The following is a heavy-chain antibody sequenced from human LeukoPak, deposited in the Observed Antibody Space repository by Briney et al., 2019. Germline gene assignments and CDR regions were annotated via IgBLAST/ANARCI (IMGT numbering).Heavy chain of an antibody. CDR1: GGTFSSYA. Sequence: SVKVSCKASGGTFSSYAISWVRQAPGQGLEWMGRIIPILGIANYAQKFQGRVTITADKSTSTAYMELSSLRSEDTAVYYCARAGLYGSGKGLDYWGQGTLVTVCS. CDR2: IIPILGIA. V-gene: IGHV1-69*04. CDR3: ARAGLYGSGKGLDY. D-gene: IGHD3-10*01. J-gene: IGHJ4*02.